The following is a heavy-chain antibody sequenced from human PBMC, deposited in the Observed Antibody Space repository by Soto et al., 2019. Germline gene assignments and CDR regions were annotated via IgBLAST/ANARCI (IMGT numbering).Heavy chain of an antibody. D-gene: IGHD3-3*01. CDR2: ISSSSSYI. V-gene: IGHV3-21*01. CDR1: GLTLSSYS. Sequence: GTRSLSCAASGLTLSSYSMNWVRQAPGKGLEWVSSISSSSSYIYYADSVKGRFTISRDNAKNSLYLQMNSLRAEDTAVYYCARDHGIFGVFDYWGQGTLVTVSS. J-gene: IGHJ4*02. CDR3: ARDHGIFGVFDY.